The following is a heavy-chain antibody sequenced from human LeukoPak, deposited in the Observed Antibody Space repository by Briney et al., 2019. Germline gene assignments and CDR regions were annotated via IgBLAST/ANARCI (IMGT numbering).Heavy chain of an antibody. CDR2: IYHSGST. J-gene: IGHJ4*02. D-gene: IGHD2-2*02. CDR1: GYSIISGYY. V-gene: IGHV4-38-2*01. Sequence: SETLSLTSSVSGYSIISGYYWGWIRQPPGKGLATIGSIYHSGSTYYNPSLESRVTISVDPTKNQFSLKLSSVTAADTAVYYCARYEVYCSSTSCYNPTVFDYWGQGTLVTVSS. CDR3: ARYEVYCSSTSCYNPTVFDY.